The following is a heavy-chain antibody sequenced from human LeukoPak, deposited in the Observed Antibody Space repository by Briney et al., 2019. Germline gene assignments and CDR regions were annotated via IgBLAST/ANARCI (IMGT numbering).Heavy chain of an antibody. CDR3: AKAVTIGRLDLDY. CDR2: NSWNSGSI. CDR1: GFTFDDYA. J-gene: IGHJ4*02. D-gene: IGHD4-17*01. Sequence: GGSLRLSCAASGFTFDDYAMHWVRQAPGKGLEWVSGNSWNSGSIGYADSVKGRFTISRDNAKNSLYLQMNSLRAEDMALYYCAKAVTIGRLDLDYWGQGTLVTVSS. V-gene: IGHV3-9*03.